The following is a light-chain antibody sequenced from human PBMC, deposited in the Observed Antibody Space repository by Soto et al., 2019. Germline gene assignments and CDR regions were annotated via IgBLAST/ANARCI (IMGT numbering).Light chain of an antibody. CDR2: GAS. CDR1: QSVSSSY. J-gene: IGKJ1*01. V-gene: IGKV3-20*01. Sequence: EIVLTQSPGTLSLSPGERATLSCRASQSVSSSYLAWYQQKPGQAPRLLTYGASSRATGIPDRFSGSGSGTVFTLTISRLEPEDFAVYYCQQYGSSRTFGQGTKVEIK. CDR3: QQYGSSRT.